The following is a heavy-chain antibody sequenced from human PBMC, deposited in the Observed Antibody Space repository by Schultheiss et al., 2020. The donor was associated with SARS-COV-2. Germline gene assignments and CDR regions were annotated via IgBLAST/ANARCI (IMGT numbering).Heavy chain of an antibody. J-gene: IGHJ5*02. D-gene: IGHD6-6*01. Sequence: GGSLRLSCAASGFTFINAWMNWVRQAPGKGLEWVSAISGSGGSTYYADSVKGRFTISRDNSKNTLYLQMNSLRAEDTAVYYCARGRSIAARPNWFDPWGQGTLVTVAS. CDR2: ISGSGGST. V-gene: IGHV3-23*01. CDR1: GFTFINAW. CDR3: ARGRSIAARPNWFDP.